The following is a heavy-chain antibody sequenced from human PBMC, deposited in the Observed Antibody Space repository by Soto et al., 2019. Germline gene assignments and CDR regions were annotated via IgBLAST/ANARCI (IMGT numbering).Heavy chain of an antibody. CDR1: GGSISSIN. CDR2: ISSRSSLI. D-gene: IGHD6-19*01. J-gene: IGHJ5*02. V-gene: IGHV3-21*06. CDR3: ARERGEYDSGWYIDR. Sequence: ETLSLTCGVSGGSISSINWWSWVRQAPGQGLEWVAYISSRSSLILYADSVRGRFVISRDNALNSLYLQMNSPRDEDTAIYYCARERGEYDSGWYIDRWGQGTPVTVSS.